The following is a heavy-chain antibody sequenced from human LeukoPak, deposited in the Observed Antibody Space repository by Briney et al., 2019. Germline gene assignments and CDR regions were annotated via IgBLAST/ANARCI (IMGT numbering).Heavy chain of an antibody. CDR1: GFTFSSYW. Sequence: GGSLRLSCAASGFTFSSYWMHWVRQPPGKGLLWVARMDGDGSSTSYADSVKGRFTISRDNAKNTLYLQMNSLRAEDTAVYYCARLYCSGGSCSDYWGQGTLVTVSS. D-gene: IGHD2-15*01. CDR3: ARLYCSGGSCSDY. CDR2: MDGDGSST. V-gene: IGHV3-74*01. J-gene: IGHJ4*02.